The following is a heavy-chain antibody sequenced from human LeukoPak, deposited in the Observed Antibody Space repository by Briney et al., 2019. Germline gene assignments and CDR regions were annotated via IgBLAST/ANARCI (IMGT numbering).Heavy chain of an antibody. Sequence: PSETLSLTCTVSGGSISSGSYYWSWIRQPAGKGLEWIGRIYTSGSTNYNPSLKSRVTISVDTSKNQFSLKLSSVTAADTAVYYCAHNGWYSIDNWGQGTLVTVSS. V-gene: IGHV4-61*02. CDR3: AHNGWYSIDN. CDR2: IYTSGST. J-gene: IGHJ4*02. D-gene: IGHD6-19*01. CDR1: GGSISSGSYY.